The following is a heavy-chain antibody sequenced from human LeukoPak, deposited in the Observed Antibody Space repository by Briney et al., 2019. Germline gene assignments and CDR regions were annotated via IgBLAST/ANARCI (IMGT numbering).Heavy chain of an antibody. CDR2: ISYIWST. CDR1: TDSFSSNY. CDR3: ARDVVTVTKGFDI. D-gene: IGHD4-17*01. Sequence: SETLSLTCAVSTDSFSSNYWTWIRKPPGKGLGWIGYISYIWSTNYNPSLKSRVTISIDTSKNQFSLKLSSVTAADTAVYYCARDVVTVTKGFDIWGQGTMVSVSS. V-gene: IGHV4-59*01. J-gene: IGHJ3*02.